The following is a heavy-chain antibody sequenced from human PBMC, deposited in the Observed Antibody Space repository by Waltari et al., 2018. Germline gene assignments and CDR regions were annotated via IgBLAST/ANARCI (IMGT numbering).Heavy chain of an antibody. J-gene: IGHJ6*03. CDR1: GFSISNYE. V-gene: IGHV3-48*03. Sequence: EMQVVESGGGLVQPGGSLRLSCEASGFSISNYEMNWIRQAPGKGLEWVSYISNSGSTMYYADSVKGRFTISRDNAKNSLYLEMNSLRAEDTAINYCARPSTEYYYYYYYMDVWGKGTTVTVS. CDR2: ISNSGSTM. CDR3: ARPSTEYYYYYYYMDV.